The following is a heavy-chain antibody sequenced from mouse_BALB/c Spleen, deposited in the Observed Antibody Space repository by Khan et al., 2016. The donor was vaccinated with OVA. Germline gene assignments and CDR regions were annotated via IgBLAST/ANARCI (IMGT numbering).Heavy chain of an antibody. CDR1: GFTFRSYT. CDR3: ARSNYGAFAY. CDR2: ISSGGDNT. Sequence: EVELVESGGGLVMPGGSLKLSCAASGFTFRSYTMSWVRQTPEKRLEWVATISSGGDNTYYPDSVKGRVTISRDNAKNNLYLQMSSLRSEDTALYYCARSNYGAFAYWGQGTLVTVSA. J-gene: IGHJ3*01. V-gene: IGHV5-9*03. D-gene: IGHD1-1*02.